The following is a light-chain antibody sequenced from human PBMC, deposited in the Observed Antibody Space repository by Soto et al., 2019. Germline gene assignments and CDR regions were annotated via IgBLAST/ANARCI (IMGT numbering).Light chain of an antibody. CDR2: DAS. CDR3: QQYGGSPIT. CDR1: QFVSRN. V-gene: IGKV3-20*01. J-gene: IGKJ5*01. Sequence: EVVMTQSPATLSVSPGERATLSCRASQFVSRNLAWYQQKPGQAPRLLIYDASNRATGIPDRFSGSGSGTDFTLTISRLEPDDFALYFCQQYGGSPITFGLGTRLEIK.